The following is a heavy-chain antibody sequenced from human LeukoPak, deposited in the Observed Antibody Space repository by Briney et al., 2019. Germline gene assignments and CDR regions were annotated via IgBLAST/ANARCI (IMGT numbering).Heavy chain of an antibody. J-gene: IGHJ6*03. CDR2: VYYTGRT. Sequence: SETLSLTCSVSDGSTTGYYWSWIRQPPGKGLEWIAYVYYTGRTLYNPSLESRVTISVDTSKTQFSLTVTSVTAADTAVYYCARIEGATEREIYYYYMDVWGKGTTVTVSS. CDR3: ARIEGATEREIYYYYMDV. CDR1: DGSTTGYY. D-gene: IGHD1-26*01. V-gene: IGHV4-59*08.